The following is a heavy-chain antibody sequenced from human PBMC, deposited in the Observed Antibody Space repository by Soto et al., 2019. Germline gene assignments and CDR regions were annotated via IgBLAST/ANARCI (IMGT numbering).Heavy chain of an antibody. V-gene: IGHV1-18*01. J-gene: IGHJ4*02. CDR1: GFTFTSYG. D-gene: IGHD6-13*01. Sequence: QVQLVQSGAEVKKPGASMKVSCKASGFTFTSYGISWVRQAPGEGFEWMGWVSAYNGNTHYAQKLLGRVTMTTDTSTTTAYMELRSLRSDATAAYYCSRGGSSWQPHEDYWGQGTLVTVSS. CDR3: SRGGSSWQPHEDY. CDR2: VSAYNGNT.